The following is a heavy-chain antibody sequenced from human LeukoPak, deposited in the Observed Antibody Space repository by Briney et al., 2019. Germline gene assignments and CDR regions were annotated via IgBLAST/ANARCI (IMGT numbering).Heavy chain of an antibody. CDR1: GGSFSGYY. J-gene: IGHJ6*03. CDR2: INHSGST. Sequence: PSETPSLTCAVYGGSFSGYYWSWIRQPPGKGLEWIGEINHSGSTNYNPSLKSRVTISVDTSKNQFSLKLSSVTAADTAVYYCARGGMAARVFYPYYYYMDVWGKGTTVTVSS. D-gene: IGHD6-6*01. CDR3: ARGGMAARVFYPYYYYMDV. V-gene: IGHV4-34*01.